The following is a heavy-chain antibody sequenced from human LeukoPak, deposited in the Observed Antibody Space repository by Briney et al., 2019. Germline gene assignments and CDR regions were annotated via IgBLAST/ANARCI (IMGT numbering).Heavy chain of an antibody. Sequence: GGSLRLSCAASGFTFSDYWIRWVRQAPGKGLVWVSRINTDGSITNYADSVKGRFSISRDNAKNTLYLQMSSLRAEDTAVYYCARHGIWFGELHFDYWGQGTLVTVSS. J-gene: IGHJ4*02. D-gene: IGHD3-10*01. CDR3: ARHGIWFGELHFDY. CDR2: INTDGSIT. V-gene: IGHV3-74*01. CDR1: GFTFSDYW.